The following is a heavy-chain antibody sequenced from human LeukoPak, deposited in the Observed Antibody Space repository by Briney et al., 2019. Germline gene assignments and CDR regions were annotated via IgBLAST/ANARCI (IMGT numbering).Heavy chain of an antibody. CDR1: GFTFDDYA. Sequence: GGSLRLSCAASGFTFDDYAMHWVRQAPGKGLEWVSSLSWNSGSIGYADSVKGRFTISRDNAKNSLYLQMNSLRAEDTAVYYCASTYDSSGYYSGNWFDPWGQGTLVTVSS. V-gene: IGHV3-9*01. CDR2: LSWNSGSI. CDR3: ASTYDSSGYYSGNWFDP. J-gene: IGHJ5*02. D-gene: IGHD3-22*01.